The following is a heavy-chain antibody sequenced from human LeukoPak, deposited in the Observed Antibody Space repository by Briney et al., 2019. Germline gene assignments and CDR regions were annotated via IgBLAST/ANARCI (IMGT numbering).Heavy chain of an antibody. Sequence: GESLKISCKGSGYTFTSYAMNWVRQAPGQGLEWMGWINTNTGNPTYAQGFTGRFVFSLDTSVSTAYLQISSLKAEDTAVYYCAREIPGRTTVIKGDLDYWGQGTLVTVSS. CDR3: AREIPGRTTVIKGDLDY. CDR2: INTNTGNP. V-gene: IGHV7-4-1*02. CDR1: GYTFTSYA. D-gene: IGHD4-11*01. J-gene: IGHJ4*02.